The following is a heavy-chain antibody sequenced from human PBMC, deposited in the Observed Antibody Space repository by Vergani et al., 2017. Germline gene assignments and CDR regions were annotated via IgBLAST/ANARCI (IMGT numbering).Heavy chain of an antibody. J-gene: IGHJ6*02. D-gene: IGHD6-19*01. CDR2: TRNKANSYTT. CDR3: ARSTQYSSGWNTHYYGMDV. V-gene: IGHV3-72*01. CDR1: GFTFSDHY. Sequence: EVQLVESGGGLVQPGGSLRLSCAASGFTFSDHYMDWVRQAPGKGLEWVGRTRNKANSYTTEYAASVKGRFTISRDDSKNSLYLQMNSLKTEDTAVYYCARSTQYSSGWNTHYYGMDVWGQGTTVTVSS.